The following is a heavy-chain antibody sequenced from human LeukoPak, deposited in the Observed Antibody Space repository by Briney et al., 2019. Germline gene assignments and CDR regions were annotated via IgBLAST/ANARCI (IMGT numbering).Heavy chain of an antibody. D-gene: IGHD2-15*01. J-gene: IGHJ4*02. CDR3: TTGTAPTPSGLGYCSGGSCYSFDY. Sequence: PGGSLRLSCAASGFTFDDYGMSWVRQAPGKGLEWVGFIRSKAYGGTTEYAASVKGRFTISRDDSKSIAYQQMNSLKTEDTAVYYCTTGTAPTPSGLGYCSGGSCYSFDYWGQGTLVTVSS. CDR2: IRSKAYGGTT. CDR1: GFTFDDYG. V-gene: IGHV3-49*04.